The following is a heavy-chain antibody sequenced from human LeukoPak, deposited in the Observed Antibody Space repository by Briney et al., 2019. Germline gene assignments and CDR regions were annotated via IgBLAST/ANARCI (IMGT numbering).Heavy chain of an antibody. J-gene: IGHJ4*02. V-gene: IGHV3-11*04. CDR3: ARSFFQWNYGSCLDS. Sequence: GGSLRLSCAASGFTFSDYYMSWIRLAPGKGLEWVSYISSSDNTISYADSVKGRFTISRDNVKNSLYLQMNSLRPEDMAVYSCARSFFQWNYGSCLDSWGQGTLVTVSS. CDR1: GFTFSDYY. CDR2: ISSSDNTI. D-gene: IGHD1-7*01.